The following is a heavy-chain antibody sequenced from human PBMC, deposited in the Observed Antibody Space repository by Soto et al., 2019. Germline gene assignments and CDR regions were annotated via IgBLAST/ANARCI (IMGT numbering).Heavy chain of an antibody. Sequence: EVQLLESGGGLVQPGGSLRLSCAASGFTFSSYAMSWVRQAPGKGLEWVSAISGSGGNTYYADSVKGRFTISRDNSKNTLYLQMNSLRAEDTAVYYCAKRYDILTGYYLSPYYFDYWGQGTLVTVSS. V-gene: IGHV3-23*01. CDR3: AKRYDILTGYYLSPYYFDY. CDR1: GFTFSSYA. J-gene: IGHJ4*02. D-gene: IGHD3-9*01. CDR2: ISGSGGNT.